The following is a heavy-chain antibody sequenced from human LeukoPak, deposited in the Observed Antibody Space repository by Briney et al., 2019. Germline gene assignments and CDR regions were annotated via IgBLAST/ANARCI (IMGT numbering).Heavy chain of an antibody. CDR1: GGSIVGSY. Sequence: SETLSLTCTVSGGSIVGSYWTWIRQSPGKSLEYIGYIYNTVDVNYSPSLKSRVTISIDMSGNQFSLRLNSVTAADTALYYCARSRYYDSTGYNPTYYFDSWGQGALVTVSS. CDR2: IYNTVDV. D-gene: IGHD3-9*01. V-gene: IGHV4-59*01. J-gene: IGHJ4*02. CDR3: ARSRYYDSTGYNPTYYFDS.